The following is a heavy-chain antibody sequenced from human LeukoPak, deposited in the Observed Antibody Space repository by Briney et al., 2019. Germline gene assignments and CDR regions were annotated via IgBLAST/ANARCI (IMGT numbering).Heavy chain of an antibody. D-gene: IGHD2-15*01. J-gene: IGHJ5*02. CDR2: IYYSGST. V-gene: IGHV4-59*01. CDR3: ARERYCSGGSCYSHWFDP. Sequence: SETLSFTCTVSGGSISNYYWNWIRQPPGKGLEWIGYIYYSGSTNYNPSLKSRVTISVDTSENQFSLKLSSVTAADTAVYYCARERYCSGGSCYSHWFDPWGQGTLVTVSS. CDR1: GGSISNYY.